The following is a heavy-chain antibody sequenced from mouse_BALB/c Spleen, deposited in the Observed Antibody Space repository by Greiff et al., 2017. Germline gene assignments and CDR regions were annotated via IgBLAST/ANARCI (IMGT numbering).Heavy chain of an antibody. CDR1: GFTFSSFG. CDR2: ISSGSSTI. V-gene: IGHV5-17*02. Sequence: EVQLVESGGGLVQPGGSRKLSCAASGFTFSSFGMHWVRQAPEKGLEWVAYISSGSSTIYYADTVKGRFTISRDNPKNTLFLQMTSLRSEDTAMYYCARSGGREGYFDYWGQGTTRTVSS. CDR3: ARSGGREGYFDY. D-gene: IGHD3-1*01. J-gene: IGHJ2*01.